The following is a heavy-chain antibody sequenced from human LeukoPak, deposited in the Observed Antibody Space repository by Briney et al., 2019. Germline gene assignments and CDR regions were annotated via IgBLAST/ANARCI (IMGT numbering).Heavy chain of an antibody. CDR2: ISSSGSTI. J-gene: IGHJ4*02. Sequence: GGSLRLSCAASGFTFSSYEMNWVRQAPGKGLEWVSYISSSGSTIYYADSVKGRFTISRGNAKNSLYLQMNSLRAEDTAVYYCAREGDGYNSPIDYWGQGTLVTVSS. CDR3: AREGDGYNSPIDY. D-gene: IGHD5-24*01. CDR1: GFTFSSYE. V-gene: IGHV3-48*03.